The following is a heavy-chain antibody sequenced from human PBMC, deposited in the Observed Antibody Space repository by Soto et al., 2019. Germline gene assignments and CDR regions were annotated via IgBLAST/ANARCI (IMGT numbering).Heavy chain of an antibody. D-gene: IGHD6-13*01. CDR3: ARGHAGTGHYNWFDP. V-gene: IGHV1-2*04. J-gene: IGHJ5*02. Sequence: ASVKVSCKASGYTFTGYYMHWVRQAPGQGLEWMGWINPNSGGTNYAQKFQGWVTMTRDTSISTAYMELSRLRSDDTAVYYCARGHAGTGHYNWFDPWGQGTLVTVSS. CDR1: GYTFTGYY. CDR2: INPNSGGT.